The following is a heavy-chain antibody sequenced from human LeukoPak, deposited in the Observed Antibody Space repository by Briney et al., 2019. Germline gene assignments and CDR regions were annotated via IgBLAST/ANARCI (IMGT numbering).Heavy chain of an antibody. Sequence: GGSLRLSCAASGLTVSSNYMSWVRQAPGKGLEWVSVINTGGDPYYRDSVKGRFTISRDNSKNTLYLQMNSLRAEDTAVFYCARGGGEVDYWGQGTLVTVSS. D-gene: IGHD3-16*01. V-gene: IGHV3-66*01. CDR2: INTGGDP. CDR1: GLTVSSNY. CDR3: ARGGGEVDY. J-gene: IGHJ4*02.